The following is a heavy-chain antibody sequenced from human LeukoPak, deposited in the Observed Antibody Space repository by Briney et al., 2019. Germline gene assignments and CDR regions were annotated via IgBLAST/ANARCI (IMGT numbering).Heavy chain of an antibody. CDR1: GYSFNSHW. CDR2: IYPDDSYT. Sequence: GESLKISCKASGYSFNSHWIGWVRQMPGKGLEWRGVIYPDDSYTTYNPSFGGQVSISADKSTSTAYLQWSSLKASDSAMYYCVRPRGGDCTNDVCYYFDYWGQGTLVTVSS. J-gene: IGHJ4*02. D-gene: IGHD2-8*01. CDR3: VRPRGGDCTNDVCYYFDY. V-gene: IGHV5-51*01.